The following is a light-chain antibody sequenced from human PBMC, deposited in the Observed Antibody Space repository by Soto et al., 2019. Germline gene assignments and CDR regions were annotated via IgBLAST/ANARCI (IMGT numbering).Light chain of an antibody. CDR2: GAS. CDR3: QQYNNWPFT. CDR1: QFVSNS. Sequence: EIVMTQSPATLSVSPGERVTLSCRASQFVSNSLAWYQQRPGQPPRLLIYGASTRAAGISERFSGSGSGTEFTLTISSLRSEDFAVYYCQQYNNWPFTFGGGTKVDIK. J-gene: IGKJ4*01. V-gene: IGKV3-15*01.